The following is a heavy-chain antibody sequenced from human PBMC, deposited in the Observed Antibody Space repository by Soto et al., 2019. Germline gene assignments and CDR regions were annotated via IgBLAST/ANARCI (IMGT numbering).Heavy chain of an antibody. Sequence: SQTLPLTCVISGDSVSSNTASWNWIRQSPSRGLEWLGRTYFRSKWYNDYAVSVKSRRIINPDTSNNQFSLQLNSVTPEDTAVYFCAKGDNLGPKTGYAFDPWGQGIMVTV. CDR2: TYFRSKWYN. CDR3: AKGDNLGPKTGYAFDP. D-gene: IGHD5-12*01. CDR1: GDSVSSNTAS. J-gene: IGHJ5*02. V-gene: IGHV6-1*01.